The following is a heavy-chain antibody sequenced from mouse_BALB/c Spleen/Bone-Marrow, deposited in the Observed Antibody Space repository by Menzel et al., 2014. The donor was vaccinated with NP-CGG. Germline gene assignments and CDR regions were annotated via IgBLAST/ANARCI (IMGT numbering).Heavy chain of an antibody. V-gene: IGHV1-63*01. Sequence: VKLVESGTELVRPGTSVKISCKASGYAFTNYWLGWVKQRPGHGLEWIGDIYPGSGNTYYNEKFKRKATLTADKSSSTAYMQLSGLTSEGSAVYICTRRRSLDYWGQGTTLTISS. CDR3: TRRRSLDY. CDR1: GYAFTNYW. CDR2: IYPGSGNT. J-gene: IGHJ2*01.